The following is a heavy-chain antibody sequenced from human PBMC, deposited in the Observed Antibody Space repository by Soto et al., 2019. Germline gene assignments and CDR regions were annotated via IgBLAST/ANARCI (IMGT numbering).Heavy chain of an antibody. CDR2: IGTAGDT. CDR3: ARDYGAGSYSGFDY. D-gene: IGHD3-10*01. J-gene: IGHJ4*02. Sequence: SLRLSCAASGFTFSSYDMHGVRQATGKGLEWVSAIGTAGDTYYPGSVKGRFTISRENAKNSLYLQMNSLRAEDTAVYYCARDYGAGSYSGFDYWGQGTLVPVSS. V-gene: IGHV3-13*01. CDR1: GFTFSSYD.